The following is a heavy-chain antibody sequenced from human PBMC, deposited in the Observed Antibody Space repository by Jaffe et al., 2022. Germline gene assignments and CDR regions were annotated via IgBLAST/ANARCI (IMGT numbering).Heavy chain of an antibody. V-gene: IGHV3-30*02. CDR2: IRYDGSNK. Sequence: QVQLVESGGGVVQPGGSLRLSCAASGFTFSSYGMHWVRQAPGKGLEWVAFIRYDGSNKYYADSVKGRFTISRDNSKNTLYLQMNSLRAEDTAVYYCAKEKDYDYIWGSYRFRPYYFDYWGQGTLVTVSS. CDR3: AKEKDYDYIWGSYRFRPYYFDY. D-gene: IGHD3-16*02. CDR1: GFTFSSYG. J-gene: IGHJ4*02.